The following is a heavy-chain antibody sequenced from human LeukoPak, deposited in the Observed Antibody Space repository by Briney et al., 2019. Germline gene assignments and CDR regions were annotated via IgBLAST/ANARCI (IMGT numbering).Heavy chain of an antibody. J-gene: IGHJ4*02. CDR2: IYHSGST. D-gene: IGHD4-11*01. CDR1: GYSISSGYY. Sequence: SETLSLTCAVSGYSISSGYYWGWIRQPPGKGLEWIGSIYHSGSTYYNPSLKSRVTMSVDTSKNQFSLKLSSVTAADTAVYYCARRQTLTTVTTNLYYFDYWGQGTLVTVSS. CDR3: ARRQTLTTVTTNLYYFDY. V-gene: IGHV4-38-2*01.